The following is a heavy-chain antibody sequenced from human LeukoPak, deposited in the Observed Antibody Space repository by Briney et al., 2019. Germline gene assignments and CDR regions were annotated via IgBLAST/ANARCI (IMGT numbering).Heavy chain of an antibody. V-gene: IGHV1-2*02. CDR1: GYTFTGYY. CDR3: ARDRGTYCSSTSCYSKNWFDP. J-gene: IGHJ5*02. D-gene: IGHD2-2*01. Sequence: GASVKVSCKASGYTFTGYYMHWVRQAPGQGLEWMGWIYPNSGGTNYAQKFQGRVTMTRDTSISTAYMELSRLRSDDTAVYYCARDRGTYCSSTSCYSKNWFDPWGQGTLVTVSS. CDR2: IYPNSGGT.